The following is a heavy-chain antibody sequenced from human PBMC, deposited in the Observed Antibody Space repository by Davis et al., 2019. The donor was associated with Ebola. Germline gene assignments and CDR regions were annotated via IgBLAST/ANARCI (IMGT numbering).Heavy chain of an antibody. CDR1: GGSISSYY. J-gene: IGHJ5*02. CDR2: INHSGST. V-gene: IGHV4-34*01. D-gene: IGHD6-19*01. CDR3: ARGSGWYDLHWFDP. Sequence: PSETLSLTCTVSGGSISSYYWSWIRQPPGKGLEWIGEINHSGSTNYNPSLKSRVTISVDTSKNQFSLKLSSVTAADTAVYYCARGSGWYDLHWFDPWGQGTLVTVSS.